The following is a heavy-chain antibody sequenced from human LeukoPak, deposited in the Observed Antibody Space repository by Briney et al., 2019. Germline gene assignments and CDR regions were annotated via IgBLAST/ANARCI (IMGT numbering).Heavy chain of an antibody. Sequence: SETLSLTCTVSGGSISSHYWNWIRQSPGKGLEWIGYIYYSGSTNYNPSLKSRVTISVDTSKNQFSLKLSSVTAADTAVYYCARELVRGVFDYWGQGTLVTVSS. CDR2: IYYSGST. CDR3: ARELVRGVFDY. CDR1: GGSISSHY. V-gene: IGHV4-59*11. J-gene: IGHJ4*02. D-gene: IGHD3-10*01.